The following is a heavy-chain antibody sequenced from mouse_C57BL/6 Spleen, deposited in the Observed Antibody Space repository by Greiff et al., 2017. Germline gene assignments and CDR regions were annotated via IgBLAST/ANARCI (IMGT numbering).Heavy chain of an antibody. D-gene: IGHD1-3*01. CDR2: IYPSDSET. J-gene: IGHJ4*01. CDR3: AKRGSLYAMDY. CDR1: GYTFTSYW. V-gene: IGHV1-61*01. Sequence: QVQLQQPGAELVRPGSSVKLSCKASGYTFTSYWMGWVKQRPGQGLEWIGNIYPSDSETHYNQKFKDKATLTVDKSSSTAYMQLSSLTSEDSAVYYCAKRGSLYAMDYWGQGTSVTVSS.